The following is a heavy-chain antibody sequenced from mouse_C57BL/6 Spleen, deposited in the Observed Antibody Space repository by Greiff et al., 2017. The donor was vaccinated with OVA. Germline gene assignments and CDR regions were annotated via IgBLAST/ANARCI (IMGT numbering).Heavy chain of an antibody. J-gene: IGHJ2*01. CDR1: GFSLTSYG. V-gene: IGHV2-2*01. D-gene: IGHD2-3*01. CDR3: ARNNDGYPYYFDY. Sequence: VQLVESGPGLVQPSQRLSITCTVSGFSLTSYGVHWVRQSPGKGLEWLGVIWSGGSTDYNAAFISRLSISKDNSKSQVFFKMNSLQADDTAIYYCARNNDGYPYYFDYWGQGTTLTVSS. CDR2: IWSGGST.